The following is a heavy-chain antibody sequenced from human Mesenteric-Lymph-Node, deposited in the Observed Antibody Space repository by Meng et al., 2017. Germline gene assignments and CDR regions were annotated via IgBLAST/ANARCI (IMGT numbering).Heavy chain of an antibody. J-gene: IGHJ5*02. CDR1: GDTFSNYA. Sequence: SVKVSCKTSGDTFSNYAISWVRQAPGQGLEWMGGIIPIFGTANYAQKFQGRVTITTDESTSTAYMELSSLRSEDTAVYYCSRDRIVGISIFPGFDPWGQGTLVTVSS. V-gene: IGHV1-69*05. CDR2: IIPIFGTA. CDR3: SRDRIVGISIFPGFDP. D-gene: IGHD3-10*02.